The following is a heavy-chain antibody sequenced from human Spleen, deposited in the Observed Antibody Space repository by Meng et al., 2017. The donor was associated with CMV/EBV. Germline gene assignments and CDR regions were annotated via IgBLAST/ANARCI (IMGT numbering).Heavy chain of an antibody. D-gene: IGHD2-2*02. J-gene: IGHJ3*02. V-gene: IGHV3-21*01. CDR2: IDSSNCSI. CDR1: GFTIISCA. Sequence: ESLKISCAASGFTIISCALTWVRQAPVKGLEWVSSIDSSNCSIYSADSLKGRFTISRDNAKNSLYLQMNSLRAEDTAVYYCARVGCSSARCYNAFDIWGQGTMVTVSS. CDR3: ARVGCSSARCYNAFDI.